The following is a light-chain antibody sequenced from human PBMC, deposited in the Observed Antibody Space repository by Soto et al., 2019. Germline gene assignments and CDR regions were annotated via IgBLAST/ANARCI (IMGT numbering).Light chain of an antibody. CDR1: SPNIGAGYD. Sequence: QSVLTQPPSVSGAPGQRVTISCTGSSPNIGAGYDVPWYQQLPGTAPTLLISGNTDRPSGVPDRFSGSKSGTSASLAITGLQTEDEADYYCQSFDRSLTAWVFGGGTKLTVL. CDR2: GNT. J-gene: IGLJ3*02. V-gene: IGLV1-40*01. CDR3: QSFDRSLTAWV.